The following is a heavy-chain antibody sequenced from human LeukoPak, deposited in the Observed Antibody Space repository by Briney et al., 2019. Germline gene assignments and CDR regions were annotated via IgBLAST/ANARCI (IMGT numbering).Heavy chain of an antibody. V-gene: IGHV4-59*12. CDR2: IYYRGST. J-gene: IGHJ5*02. CDR3: ARVGLWNDVNWFDP. Sequence: SETLSLTCTVSGDSISGNYWTWIRQPPGKGLEWIGYIYYRGSTNYNPSLKSRVTISVDKSKNQFSLKLSSVTAADTAVYYCARVGLWNDVNWFDPWGQGTLVTVSS. CDR1: GDSISGNY. D-gene: IGHD1-1*01.